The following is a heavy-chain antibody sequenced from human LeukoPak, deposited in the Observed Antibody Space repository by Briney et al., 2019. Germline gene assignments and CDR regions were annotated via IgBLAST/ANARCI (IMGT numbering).Heavy chain of an antibody. D-gene: IGHD1-7*01. Sequence: SETLSLTCTVSGGSISSYYWSWIRQPPGKGLEWIGYIYYSGSTNYNPSLKSRVTISVDTSKNQFSLKLGSVTAADTAVYYCARHNWNYVPDYWGQGTLVTVSS. CDR1: GGSISSYY. J-gene: IGHJ4*02. CDR2: IYYSGST. CDR3: ARHNWNYVPDY. V-gene: IGHV4-59*08.